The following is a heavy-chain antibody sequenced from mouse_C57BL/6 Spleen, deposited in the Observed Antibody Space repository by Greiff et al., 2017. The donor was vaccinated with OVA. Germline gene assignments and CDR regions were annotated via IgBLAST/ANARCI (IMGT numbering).Heavy chain of an antibody. CDR1: GFTFSSYG. Sequence: EVHGVESGGDLVKPGGSLKLSCAASGFTFSSYGMSWVRQTPDKRLEWVATISSGGSYTYYPDSVKGRFTISRDNAKNTLYLQMSSLKSEDTAMYYCARQGDSSGYPYYCDYWGQGTTLTVSS. CDR3: ARQGDSSGYPYYCDY. J-gene: IGHJ2*01. D-gene: IGHD3-2*02. CDR2: ISSGGSYT. V-gene: IGHV5-6*01.